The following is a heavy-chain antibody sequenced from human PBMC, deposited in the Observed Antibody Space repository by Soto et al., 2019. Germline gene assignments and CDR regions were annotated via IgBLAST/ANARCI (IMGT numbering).Heavy chain of an antibody. CDR1: GASITQYY. CDR3: TRDLDYGGNSEDFDI. Sequence: SETLSLTCTVSGASITQYYWNWIRQSPGKGLEWIVSVSSTGSIVFNPSLTSRVTVSLDTSKNQFSLTLNSVTAADTAMYYCTRDLDYGGNSEDFDIWGQGTRVTVSS. CDR2: VSSTGSI. D-gene: IGHD4-17*01. V-gene: IGHV4-59*01. J-gene: IGHJ3*02.